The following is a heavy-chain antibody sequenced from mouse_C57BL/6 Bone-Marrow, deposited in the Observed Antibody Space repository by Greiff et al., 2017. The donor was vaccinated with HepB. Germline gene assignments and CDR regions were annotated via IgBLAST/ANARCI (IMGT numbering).Heavy chain of an antibody. V-gene: IGHV5-6*01. CDR1: GFTFSSYG. J-gene: IGHJ1*03. D-gene: IGHD1-1*01. Sequence: EVMLVESGGDLVKPGGSLKLSCAASGFTFSSYGMSWVRPTPDKRLEWVATISSGGSYTYYPDSVKGRFTISRDNAKNTLYLQMSSLKAEDTAMYYGARHDYGGYFDVWGTGTTVTVSS. CDR2: ISSGGSYT. CDR3: ARHDYGGYFDV.